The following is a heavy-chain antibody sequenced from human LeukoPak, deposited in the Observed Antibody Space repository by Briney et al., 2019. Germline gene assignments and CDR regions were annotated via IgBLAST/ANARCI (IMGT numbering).Heavy chain of an antibody. D-gene: IGHD3-16*01. V-gene: IGHV3-23*01. Sequence: QPGGSLRLSCAASGFSFYYYAMRWVRQAPGKGLEWLSEISGGGENTNYADSVKGRFTISRDNSKDTLFLHMSSLRVEDTAVYYCTTSWPKVREGDQWGQGTLVTVS. J-gene: IGHJ4*02. CDR1: GFSFYYYA. CDR3: TTSWPKVREGDQ. CDR2: ISGGGENT.